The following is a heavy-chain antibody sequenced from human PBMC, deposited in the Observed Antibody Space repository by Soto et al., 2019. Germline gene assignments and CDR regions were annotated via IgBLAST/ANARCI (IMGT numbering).Heavy chain of an antibody. D-gene: IGHD6-13*01. CDR1: GYTFTGYY. J-gene: IGHJ6*02. V-gene: IGHV1-2*04. Sequence: GASVKVSCKASGYTFTGYYMHWVRQAPGQGLEWMGWINPNSGGTNYAQKFQGWVTMTRDTSISTAYMELSRLRSDDTAVYYCARVEVAAAGTGYYGMDFWGQGTTVTVSS. CDR2: INPNSGGT. CDR3: ARVEVAAAGTGYYGMDF.